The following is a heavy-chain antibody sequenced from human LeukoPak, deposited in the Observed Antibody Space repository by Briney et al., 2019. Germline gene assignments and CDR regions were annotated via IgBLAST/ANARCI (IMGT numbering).Heavy chain of an antibody. J-gene: IGHJ5*02. CDR1: GFTFSSYW. CDR3: ARDSYGHLNWFDP. CDR2: IKQDGSEK. D-gene: IGHD5-18*01. Sequence: GGSLRFSCAASGFTFSSYWMSWVRQAPGKGLEWVANIKQDGSEKYYVDSVKGRFTISRDNAKNSLYLQMNSLRAEDTAVYYCARDSYGHLNWFDPWGQGTLVTVSS. V-gene: IGHV3-7*01.